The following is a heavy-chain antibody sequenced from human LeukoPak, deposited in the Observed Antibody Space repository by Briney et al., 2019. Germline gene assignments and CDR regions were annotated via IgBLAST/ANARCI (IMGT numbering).Heavy chain of an antibody. D-gene: IGHD5-24*01. Sequence: PSETLSLTCTVSGGSISSSSYYWGWIRQPPGKGLEWIGSIYYSGSTYYNPSLKSRVTISVDTSKNQFSLKLSSVTAADTAVYYCARRKRDGYNWYFDYWGPGTLVTVSS. CDR3: ARRKRDGYNWYFDY. CDR1: GGSISSSSYY. V-gene: IGHV4-39*01. CDR2: IYYSGST. J-gene: IGHJ4*02.